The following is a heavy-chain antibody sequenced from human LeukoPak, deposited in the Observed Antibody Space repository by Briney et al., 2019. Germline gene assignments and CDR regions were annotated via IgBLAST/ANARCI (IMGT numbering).Heavy chain of an antibody. CDR2: INPNSGGT. D-gene: IGHD3-3*01. V-gene: IGHV1-2*02. CDR1: GYTFTDYY. Sequence: ASVKVSCKASGYTFTDYYLNWVRPAPGQGPEWMGWINPNSGGTNYAQKFQGRVTMTRDTSISTAYMELSRLRSDDTAVYYCARVPVTIFGVVSVDYWGQGTLVTVSS. J-gene: IGHJ4*02. CDR3: ARVPVTIFGVVSVDY.